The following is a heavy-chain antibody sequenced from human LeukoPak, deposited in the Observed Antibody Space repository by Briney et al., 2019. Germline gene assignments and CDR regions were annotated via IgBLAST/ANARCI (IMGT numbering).Heavy chain of an antibody. V-gene: IGHV1-46*01. CDR3: ARDPGGNYFGPGTYFAY. Sequence: GASVKVSCKASGFTFTHYYIHWVRQARGLGLEWMGRIDGETGNTRYAQNFQGRVTMTRDTSTSTVYMELSSLRFEDTADYYCARDPGGNYFGPGTYFAYWGQGTLLTVSS. D-gene: IGHD3-10*01. CDR2: IDGETGNT. J-gene: IGHJ4*02. CDR1: GFTFTHYY.